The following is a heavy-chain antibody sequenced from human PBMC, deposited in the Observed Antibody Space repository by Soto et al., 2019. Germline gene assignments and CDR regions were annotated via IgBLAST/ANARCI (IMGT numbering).Heavy chain of an antibody. CDR3: ARLPFPWGWFDP. CDR2: ISGSGRTI. V-gene: IGHV3-11*01. D-gene: IGHD3-16*01. J-gene: IGHJ5*02. CDR1: GIVFSDY. Sequence: QVQLVESGGGLVKPGGYLRLSCADSGIVFSDYMSWVRQAPGKGLEWLSYISGSGRTIYSADSVKGRFTISRDNATNSLYLQMNNVRTEDTAVYYCARLPFPWGWFDPWGQGTLVTVSS.